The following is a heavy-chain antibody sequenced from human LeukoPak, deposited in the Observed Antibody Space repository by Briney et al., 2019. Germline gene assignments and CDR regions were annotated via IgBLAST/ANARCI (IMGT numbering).Heavy chain of an antibody. CDR1: GGSISSYY. Sequence: SETLSLTCTVSGGSISSYYWSWIRQPPGKGLEWIGYIYYSGSTNYNPSLKSRVTISVDTSKNQFSLKLRSVTAADTAVYYCAGTTTARPFDPWGQGTLVTVSS. D-gene: IGHD1-1*01. CDR3: AGTTTARPFDP. J-gene: IGHJ5*02. V-gene: IGHV4-59*01. CDR2: IYYSGST.